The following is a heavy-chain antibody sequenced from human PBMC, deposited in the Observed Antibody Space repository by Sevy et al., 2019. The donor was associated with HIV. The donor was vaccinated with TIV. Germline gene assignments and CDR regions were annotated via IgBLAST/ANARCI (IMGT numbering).Heavy chain of an antibody. CDR1: GASVSSGSYY. CDR3: VRERYFYGSGRPSGGMDV. V-gene: IGHV4-61*01. Sequence: SETLSLTCNVSGASVSSGSYYWSWVRQSPEKGLEWIGYIYHSGSANYNPSIRGRVTLSVDTSKNQFSLKLSSVTAADAAVYYCVRERYFYGSGRPSGGMDVWGLGTTVTVSS. J-gene: IGHJ6*02. CDR2: IYHSGSA. D-gene: IGHD3-10*01.